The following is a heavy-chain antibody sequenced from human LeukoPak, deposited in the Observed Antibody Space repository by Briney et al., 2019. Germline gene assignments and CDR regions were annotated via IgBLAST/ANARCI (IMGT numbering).Heavy chain of an antibody. Sequence: GGSLRLSCAAAGFTVSSNYMSWVRQAPGKGLEWVSVIYSGGSTYYADSVKGRFTISRDNSKNTLYLQTNSLRAEDTAVYYCAVRGVIRRYFDYWGQGTLVTVSS. CDR2: IYSGGST. D-gene: IGHD3-10*01. V-gene: IGHV3-66*02. J-gene: IGHJ4*02. CDR1: GFTVSSNY. CDR3: AVRGVIRRYFDY.